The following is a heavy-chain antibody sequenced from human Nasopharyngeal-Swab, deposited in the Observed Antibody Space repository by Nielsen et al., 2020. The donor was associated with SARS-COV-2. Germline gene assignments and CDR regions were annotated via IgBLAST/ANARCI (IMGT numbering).Heavy chain of an antibody. V-gene: IGHV3-53*01. D-gene: IGHD5-24*01. Sequence: GESLKISCAASGFTVSRNHMNWVRQAPGKGLEWVSVVYVNGTTSYADSVKGRFTISRDSSRNTLYLQMNGLIAGDTAVYFCTKYVQGDGYSLCDIWGQGTMVTVSS. CDR3: TKYVQGDGYSLCDI. J-gene: IGHJ3*02. CDR2: VYVNGTT. CDR1: GFTVSRNH.